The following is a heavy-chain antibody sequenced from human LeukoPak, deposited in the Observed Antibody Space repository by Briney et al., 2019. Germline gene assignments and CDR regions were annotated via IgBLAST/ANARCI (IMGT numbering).Heavy chain of an antibody. CDR3: ARGGGMGYYYYYMDV. J-gene: IGHJ6*03. CDR1: GDSISSGDYY. Sequence: PSETLSLTCTVSGDSISSGDYYWSWIRPPAGKGLEWIGRISSSGSTNYNPSLKSRVTISVDTSKNQFSLKLSSVTAADTAVYYCARGGGMGYYYYYMDVWGKGTTVTVSS. V-gene: IGHV4-61*02. D-gene: IGHD1-26*01. CDR2: ISSSGST.